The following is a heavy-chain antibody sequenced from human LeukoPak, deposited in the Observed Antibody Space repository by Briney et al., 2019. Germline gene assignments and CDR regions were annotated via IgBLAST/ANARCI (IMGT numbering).Heavy chain of an antibody. D-gene: IGHD6-19*01. CDR1: GGSISSSSYY. CDR3: ARWDDSAWGFGN. J-gene: IGHJ4*02. V-gene: IGHV4-39*01. CDR2: TYYGGDT. Sequence: PSETLSLTCTVSGGSISSSSYYWGWIRQPPGKGLEWIGNTYYGGDTYYNPSLKSRVTIPVDTSKNQFSLELNSVTAADTAVYYCARWDDSAWGFGNWGPGTLVTVSS.